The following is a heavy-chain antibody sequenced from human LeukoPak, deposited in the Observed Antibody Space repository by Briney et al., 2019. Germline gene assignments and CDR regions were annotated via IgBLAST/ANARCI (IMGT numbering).Heavy chain of an antibody. Sequence: SETLSLTCTVSGGSIRSSNYYWGWIRRPPGKGLEWIGSIYYSGSTNYNPSLKSRVTISVDTSKKQFSLKLSSVTAADTAVYYCARDSCRSTSCSNFDYWGQGTLVTVSS. D-gene: IGHD2-2*01. CDR3: ARDSCRSTSCSNFDY. V-gene: IGHV4-39*07. CDR2: IYYSGST. J-gene: IGHJ4*02. CDR1: GGSIRSSNYY.